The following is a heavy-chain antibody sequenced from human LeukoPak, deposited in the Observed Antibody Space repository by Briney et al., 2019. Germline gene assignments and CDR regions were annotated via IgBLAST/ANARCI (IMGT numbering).Heavy chain of an antibody. CDR1: GGSISSGSYY. Sequence: PSQTLSLTCTVSGGSISSGSYYWSWIRQPAGKGLEWIGRIYISGSTNYNPSLKSRVTISVDTSKNQFSLKLSSVTAADTAVYYCARVPYSNYYYYYYMDVWGKGTTVTVSS. V-gene: IGHV4-61*02. CDR3: ARVPYSNYYYYYYMDV. CDR2: IYISGST. D-gene: IGHD4-11*01. J-gene: IGHJ6*03.